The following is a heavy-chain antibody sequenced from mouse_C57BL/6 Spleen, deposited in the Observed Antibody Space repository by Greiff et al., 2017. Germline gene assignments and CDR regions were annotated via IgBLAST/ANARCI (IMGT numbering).Heavy chain of an antibody. J-gene: IGHJ3*01. Sequence: EVKLVESGGGLVKPGGSLKLSCAASGFTFSDYGMHWVRQAPEKGLEWVAYISSGSSTIYYADTGKGRFTISRDNAKNTLYLQMTSLRSEDTAMYYCARAYYGNYGGFAYWGQGTLVTVSA. V-gene: IGHV5-17*01. CDR2: ISSGSSTI. CDR1: GFTFSDYG. D-gene: IGHD2-1*01. CDR3: ARAYYGNYGGFAY.